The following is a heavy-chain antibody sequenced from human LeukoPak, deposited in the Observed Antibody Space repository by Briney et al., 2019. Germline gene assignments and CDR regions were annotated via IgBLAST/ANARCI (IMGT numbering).Heavy chain of an antibody. V-gene: IGHV3-30*18. J-gene: IGHJ3*02. Sequence: GRSLRLSCAASGFTFSSYGMHWVRQAPGKGLEWVAVISYDGSNKYYADSVKSRFTISRDNSKNTLYLQMNSLGAEDTAVYYCAKGGRELPGAFDIWGQGTMVTVSS. D-gene: IGHD1-26*01. CDR3: AKGGRELPGAFDI. CDR1: GFTFSSYG. CDR2: ISYDGSNK.